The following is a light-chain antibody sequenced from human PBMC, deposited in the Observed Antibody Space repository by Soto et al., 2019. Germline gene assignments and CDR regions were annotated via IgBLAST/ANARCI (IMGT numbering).Light chain of an antibody. Sequence: EIVLTQSPGTLSLSPGEGATLSCRASQSVSSSFLAWYQQKPGQAPRLLIYGASSRAPGIPDRFRGSASGTDFTLTISRLEPEDFALYYCQQYGSSPWTFGQGNKLEIK. V-gene: IGKV3-20*01. CDR3: QQYGSSPWT. CDR1: QSVSSSF. J-gene: IGKJ1*01. CDR2: GAS.